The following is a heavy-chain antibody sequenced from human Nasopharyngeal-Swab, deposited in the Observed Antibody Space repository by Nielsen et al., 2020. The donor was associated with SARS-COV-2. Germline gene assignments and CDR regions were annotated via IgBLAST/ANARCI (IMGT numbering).Heavy chain of an antibody. CDR1: GGSFSGYY. D-gene: IGHD3-22*01. CDR3: ARQGVPIRGWFKDYDRTAYEY. J-gene: IGHJ4*02. V-gene: IGHV4-34*01. CDR2: ISRSGRT. Sequence: GSLRLSCAVYGGSFSGYYWSWTRQSPGKGLEWIGEISRSGRTNYNPSLNSRVTISLDTSKNQFSLKVTSVTAADTAVYYCARQGVPIRGWFKDYDRTAYEYWGQGTLVTVSS.